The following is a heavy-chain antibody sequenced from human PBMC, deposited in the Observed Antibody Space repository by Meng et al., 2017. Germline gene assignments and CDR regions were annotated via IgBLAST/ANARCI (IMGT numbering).Heavy chain of an antibody. D-gene: IGHD6-13*01. CDR1: GYNFPGYY. V-gene: IGHV1-2*06. J-gene: IGHJ4*02. CDR2: IDPKNGDT. Sequence: QGQVGQVGVEVKKPGASGKVSCKPSGYNFPGYYIHWVRQAPGQGLEWMGRIDPKNGDTHYAQKFQGRVTMTGDTSISTAYMDLSGLRSDDTAVYYCARDEDISAAGKLFGDYWGQGTLVTVSS. CDR3: ARDEDISAAGKLFGDY.